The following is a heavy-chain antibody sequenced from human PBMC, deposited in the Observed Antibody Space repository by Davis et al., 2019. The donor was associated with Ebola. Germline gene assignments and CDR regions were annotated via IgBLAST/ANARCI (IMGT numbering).Heavy chain of an antibody. CDR1: GYTFTSYG. CDR2: INPSGGST. CDR3: ARFNAALPDY. D-gene: IGHD6-6*01. J-gene: IGHJ4*02. Sequence: ASVKVSCKASGYTFTSYGISWVRQAPGQGLEWMGIINPSGGSTSYAQKFQGRVTMTTDTSTSTAYMELRSLRSDDTAVYYCARFNAALPDYWGQGTLVTVSS. V-gene: IGHV1-18*01.